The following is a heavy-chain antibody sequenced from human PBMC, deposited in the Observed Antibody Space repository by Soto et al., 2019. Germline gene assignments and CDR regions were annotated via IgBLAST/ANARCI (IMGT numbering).Heavy chain of an antibody. Sequence: EVQLLESGGGLVQPGGSLRLSCAASGFTVSSYAMSWVRQAPGKGLEWVATISGSGGSTSEADSVKGRFTISRYNSKNSLYLQMNSLRSEDTAVYYCAKDRGSGSPRWYNGWFDPWGQGTLVTVSS. CDR3: AKDRGSGSPRWYNGWFDP. J-gene: IGHJ5*02. V-gene: IGHV3-23*01. CDR2: ISGSGGST. D-gene: IGHD1-20*01. CDR1: GFTVSSYA.